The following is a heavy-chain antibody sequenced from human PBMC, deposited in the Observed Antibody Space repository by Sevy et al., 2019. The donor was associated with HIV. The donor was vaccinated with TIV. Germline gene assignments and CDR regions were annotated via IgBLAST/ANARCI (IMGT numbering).Heavy chain of an antibody. D-gene: IGHD2-15*01. CDR1: EFTLSSVG. CDR2: IGHDGNKY. Sequence: GGSLRLSCAASEFTLSSVGKHWVRLTPGTGLEWLAFIGHDGNKYFYGASVKGRITTSRDNSKNTVSLQMNSLRVEDTAIYYCAKDYCIGNDCFLGWFDPRGQGTVVTVSS. CDR3: AKDYCIGNDCFLGWFDP. V-gene: IGHV3-30*02. J-gene: IGHJ5*02.